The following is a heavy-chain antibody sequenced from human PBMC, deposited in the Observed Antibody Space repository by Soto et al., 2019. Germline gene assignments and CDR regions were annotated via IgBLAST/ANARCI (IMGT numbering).Heavy chain of an antibody. CDR2: INYRGST. CDR3: ARDAPGVALY. J-gene: IGHJ4*02. CDR1: GGSINSGDSY. D-gene: IGHD2-15*01. Sequence: QVQLQESGPGLVRPSQTLSLTCTVSGGSINSGDSYWNWIRQHPEKGLEWIGYINYRGSTFYNPSLKNRFIISVETSKNLFSLTLSSVTAGDPAVYYCARDAPGVALYWGQETLVTVSS. V-gene: IGHV4-31*03.